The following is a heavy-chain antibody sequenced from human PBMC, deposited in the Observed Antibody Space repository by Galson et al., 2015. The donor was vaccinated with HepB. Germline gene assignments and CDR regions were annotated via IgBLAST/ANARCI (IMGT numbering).Heavy chain of an antibody. V-gene: IGHV3-30-3*01. J-gene: IGHJ3*02. Sequence: SLRLSCAASGFTFSSYAMHWVRQAPGKGLEWVAVISYDGNDKTYADSVKGRFTISRDNSKNTLYLQMNSLRAEDTAVYYCARGGMIVVVKGAFDIWGQGTLVTVSS. D-gene: IGHD3-22*01. CDR2: ISYDGNDK. CDR1: GFTFSSYA. CDR3: ARGGMIVVVKGAFDI.